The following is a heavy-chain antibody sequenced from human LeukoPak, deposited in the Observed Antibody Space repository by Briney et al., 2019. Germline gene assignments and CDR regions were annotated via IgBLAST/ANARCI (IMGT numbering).Heavy chain of an antibody. Sequence: PSETLSLTCAVYGGSFSGYYWSWIRQPPGKGLEWIGEINHSGSTNYNPSLKSRVTISVDTSKNQFSLKLGSVTAADTAVYYCASREGKWELPVDYWGQGTLVSVSS. CDR2: INHSGST. J-gene: IGHJ4*02. CDR3: ASREGKWELPVDY. D-gene: IGHD1-26*01. CDR1: GGSFSGYY. V-gene: IGHV4-34*01.